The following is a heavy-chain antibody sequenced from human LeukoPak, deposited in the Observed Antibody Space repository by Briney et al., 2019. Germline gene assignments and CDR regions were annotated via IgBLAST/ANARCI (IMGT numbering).Heavy chain of an antibody. Sequence: PSETLSLTCAVYGGSFSGYYWSWIRQPPGKGLEWIGEINHSGSTNYNPSLKSRVTISVDTSKNQFSLKLSSVTAADTAVYYCARGVQLARGCFDYWGQGTLVTVSS. CDR1: GGSFSGYY. CDR3: ARGVQLARGCFDY. CDR2: INHSGST. D-gene: IGHD2-8*01. V-gene: IGHV4-34*01. J-gene: IGHJ4*02.